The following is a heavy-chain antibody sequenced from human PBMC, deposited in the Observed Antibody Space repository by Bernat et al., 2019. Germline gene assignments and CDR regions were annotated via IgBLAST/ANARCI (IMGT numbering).Heavy chain of an antibody. CDR2: IKQDGSEK. J-gene: IGHJ4*02. Sequence: EVQLVESGGGLVQPGGSLRLSCAASGFTFSSYWMSWVRQAPGKGLEWVANIKQDGSEKYYVDSVKGRFTISRDNAKNSLYLQMNSLRAEDTAVYYCARDGDHYYGSGSYLNWGQGTLVTVSS. V-gene: IGHV3-7*01. CDR3: ARDGDHYYGSGSYLN. D-gene: IGHD3-10*01. CDR1: GFTFSSYW.